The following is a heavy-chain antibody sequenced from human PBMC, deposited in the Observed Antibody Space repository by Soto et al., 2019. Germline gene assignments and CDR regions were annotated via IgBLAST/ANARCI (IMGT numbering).Heavy chain of an antibody. CDR1: GVSISSGNW. D-gene: IGHD2-8*02. J-gene: IGHJ4*02. V-gene: IGHV4-4*02. CDR2: VSHSGST. CDR3: ARDKITGLFDY. Sequence: SETLSLTCAVSGVSISSGNWWSWVRQPPGKGLEWIGEVSHSGSTNYNPSLKSRVTISVDTSKNQFSLKLTSVTAADTAVYYCARDKITGLFDYWGQGTLVTVSS.